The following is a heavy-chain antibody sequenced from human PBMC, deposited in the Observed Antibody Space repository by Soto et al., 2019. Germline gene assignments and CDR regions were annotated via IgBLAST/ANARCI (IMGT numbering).Heavy chain of an antibody. J-gene: IGHJ4*02. CDR2: ISGSGGST. V-gene: IGHV3-23*01. CDR1: GFTVSSKY. D-gene: IGHD3-9*01. Sequence: GGSLRLSCAASGFTVSSKYMSWVRQAPGKGLEWVSAISGSGGSTYYADSVKGRFTISRDNSKNTLYLQMNSLRAEDTAVYYCAKDPYYDILTGYYNVFDYWGQGTLHTVSS. CDR3: AKDPYYDILTGYYNVFDY.